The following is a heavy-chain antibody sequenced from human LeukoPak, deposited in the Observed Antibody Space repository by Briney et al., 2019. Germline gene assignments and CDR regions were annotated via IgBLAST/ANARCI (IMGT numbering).Heavy chain of an antibody. CDR2: IYPGDSDT. J-gene: IGHJ4*02. Sequence: GESLKISCTGSGYNFAHDWIGWVRQMPGKGLEWMGIIYPGDSDTIYSPSFQGQVTISADKSISTAYLQWSSLEASDTAMYYCARLFRNYYDSSGRGRLDYWGQGTLVTVSS. D-gene: IGHD3-22*01. CDR1: GYNFAHDW. CDR3: ARLFRNYYDSSGRGRLDY. V-gene: IGHV5-51*01.